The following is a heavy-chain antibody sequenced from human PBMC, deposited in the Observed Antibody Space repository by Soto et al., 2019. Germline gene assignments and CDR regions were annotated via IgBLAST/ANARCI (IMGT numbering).Heavy chain of an antibody. CDR1: VYSFTTYW. D-gene: IGHD4-4*01. V-gene: IGHV5-51*01. Sequence: XESMRISCKSSVYSFTTYWIAWVRQIPGKGLSGMGIINPGDSDIGYSPSFQGQVTISADNSISAAYLQWSSLKASDTGMYHCASHEQFYYYYYRMDEWGQGTQVTVSS. CDR2: INPGDSDI. J-gene: IGHJ6*01. CDR3: ASHEQFYYYYYRMDE.